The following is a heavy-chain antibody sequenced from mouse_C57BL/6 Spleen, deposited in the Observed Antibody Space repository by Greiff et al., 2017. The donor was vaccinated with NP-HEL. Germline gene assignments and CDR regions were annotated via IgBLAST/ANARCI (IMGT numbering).Heavy chain of an antibody. D-gene: IGHD1-1*01. CDR1: GYTFTSYW. J-gene: IGHJ2*01. Sequence: VQLQQPGAELVKPGASVKLSCKASGYTFTSYWMQWVKQRPGQGLEWIGEIDPSDSYTNYNQKFKGKATLTVDTSSSTAYMQLSSLTSEDSAVYYCAVATDYCDYWGQGTTLTVSS. CDR2: IDPSDSYT. V-gene: IGHV1-50*01. CDR3: AVATDYCDY.